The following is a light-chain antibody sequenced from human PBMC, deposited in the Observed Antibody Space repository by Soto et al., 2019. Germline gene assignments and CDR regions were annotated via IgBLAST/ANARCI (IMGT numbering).Light chain of an antibody. V-gene: IGLV2-14*01. CDR3: SSYTSSITPDV. CDR2: GVS. J-gene: IGLJ1*01. CDR1: ISDVGGYNF. Sequence: QSALTQPPSASGSPGQSVTISCTGTISDVGGYNFVSWYQQRPGKAPKLMIYGVSSRPSGVSNRFSGSKSGNAAYLTISGLQADDEAEYYCSSYTSSITPDVFGTGTKLTVL.